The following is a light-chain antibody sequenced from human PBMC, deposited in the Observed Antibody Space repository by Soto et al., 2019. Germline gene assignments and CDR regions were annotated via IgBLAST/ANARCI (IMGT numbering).Light chain of an antibody. J-gene: IGKJ5*01. CDR3: MQGTNWPPIT. Sequence: DVVMTQSPLSLPVTLGQPASISCRSSQSLVYSDGNTYLNWFQQRPGQSPMRLIYKVSNRDSGVPDRFSGSVSGTDFTLKISRVEAEDVGVYYCMQGTNWPPITFGQGTRLEIK. CDR1: QSLVYSDGNTY. V-gene: IGKV2-30*01. CDR2: KVS.